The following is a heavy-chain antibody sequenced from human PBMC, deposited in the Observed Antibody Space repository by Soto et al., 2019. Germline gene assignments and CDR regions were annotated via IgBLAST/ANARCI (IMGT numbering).Heavy chain of an antibody. J-gene: IGHJ4*02. Sequence: TLSLTCAVSGGSISSGGYSWSWIRQPPGKALEWLALIYWDDDKRYSPSLKSRLTITKDTSKNQVVLTMTNMDPVDTATYYCAHRPEWLDGGHLFDYWGQGTLGTVSS. V-gene: IGHV2-5*08. CDR3: AHRPEWLDGGHLFDY. CDR1: GGSISSGGYS. D-gene: IGHD3-3*01. CDR2: IYWDDDK.